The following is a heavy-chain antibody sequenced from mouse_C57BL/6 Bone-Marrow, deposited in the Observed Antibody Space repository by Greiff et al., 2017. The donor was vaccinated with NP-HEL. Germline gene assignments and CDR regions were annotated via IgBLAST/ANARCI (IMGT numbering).Heavy chain of an antibody. J-gene: IGHJ3*01. CDR3: ARPLDSSGSWFAY. V-gene: IGHV1-62-2*01. D-gene: IGHD3-2*02. CDR1: GYTFTEYT. Sequence: VKLMESGAELVKPGASVKLSCKASGYTFTEYTIHWVKQRSGQGLEWIGWFYPGSGSIKYNEKFKDKATLTADKSSSTVYMELSRLTAEDTAVYFCARPLDSSGSWFAYWGQGTLVTVSA. CDR2: FYPGSGSI.